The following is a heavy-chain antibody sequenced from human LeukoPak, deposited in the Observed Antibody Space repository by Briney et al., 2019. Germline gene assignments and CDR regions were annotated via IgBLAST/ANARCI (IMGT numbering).Heavy chain of an antibody. D-gene: IGHD2-2*01. J-gene: IGHJ5*02. Sequence: ASVRVSCTASGYTFTSYDMNWVRQAPGQGLEWMGWMNPNRGKKGYAKTLKGRVTITRNTSISTVYMEMSRLRAEETGVYYCARVPIVVVPAATTESWFDPWGQGTLLSVSS. CDR3: ARVPIVVVPAATTESWFDP. CDR1: GYTFTSYD. CDR2: MNPNRGKK. V-gene: IGHV1-8*01.